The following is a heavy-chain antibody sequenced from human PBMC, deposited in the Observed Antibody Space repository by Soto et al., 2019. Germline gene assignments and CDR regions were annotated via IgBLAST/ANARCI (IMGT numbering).Heavy chain of an antibody. V-gene: IGHV2-5*01. CDR3: ARGLATLPVFAFDC. Sequence: GPTLVNRTRTLTLTCSFSGSSLSTSGVGVVWRRQCPGKALEWLALIYWSGDEHYRPSLKSRLSIIKDTSKNHVVLIMTDMDSVDTATYYCARGLATLPVFAFDCWGQGTMVTVSS. CDR2: IYWSGDE. D-gene: IGHD6-6*01. CDR1: GSSLSTSGVG. J-gene: IGHJ3*01.